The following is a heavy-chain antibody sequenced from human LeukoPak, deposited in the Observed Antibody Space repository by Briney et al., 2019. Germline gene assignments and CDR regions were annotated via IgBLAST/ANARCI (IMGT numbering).Heavy chain of an antibody. Sequence: GGSLRLSCAASGFTVSSNYMSWVRQAPGKGLEWVSVIYSGGSTYYADSVKGRFTISRDNSKNTLYLQMNSLRAEDTAVYYCARMGLAAAFGYWGQGTLVTVSS. CDR1: GFTVSSNY. D-gene: IGHD6-13*01. CDR3: ARMGLAAAFGY. CDR2: IYSGGST. J-gene: IGHJ4*02. V-gene: IGHV3-53*01.